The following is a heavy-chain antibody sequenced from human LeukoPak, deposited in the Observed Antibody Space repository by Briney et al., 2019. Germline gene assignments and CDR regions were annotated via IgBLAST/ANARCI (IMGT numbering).Heavy chain of an antibody. D-gene: IGHD3-9*01. J-gene: IGHJ4*02. V-gene: IGHV3-23*01. CDR2: LSGSGDYT. CDR3: AKTTGYYSSSPLDY. Sequence: TGGSLRLSCAASGFTFSSYAMYWVRQAPGKGLEWVSSLSGSGDYTYYADSVKGRFTISRDNSKNTLYLQMNSLRAEDRAVYYCAKTTGYYSSSPLDYWGQGTLVTVSS. CDR1: GFTFSSYA.